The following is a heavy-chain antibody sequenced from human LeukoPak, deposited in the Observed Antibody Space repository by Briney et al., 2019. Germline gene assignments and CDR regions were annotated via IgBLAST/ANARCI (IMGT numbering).Heavy chain of an antibody. CDR2: ISYDGSNK. CDR3: AKDRTVGASYWYFDL. D-gene: IGHD1-26*01. Sequence: GRSLRLSCAASGFTFSSYAMHWVRQAPGKGLEWVAVISYDGSNKYYADSVKGRFTISRDTSKNILFLQMNTLRAEDTAIYYCAKDRTVGASYWYFDLWGRGTLVTVSS. V-gene: IGHV3-30-3*01. CDR1: GFTFSSYA. J-gene: IGHJ2*01.